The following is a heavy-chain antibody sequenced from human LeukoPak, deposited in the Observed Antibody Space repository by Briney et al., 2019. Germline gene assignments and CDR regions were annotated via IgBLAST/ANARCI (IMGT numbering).Heavy chain of an antibody. CDR3: ARDGQAYYDFWSGFYTGHYYYYYGMDV. CDR1: GGSISSYY. V-gene: IGHV4-4*07. J-gene: IGHJ6*02. D-gene: IGHD3-3*01. Sequence: PSETLSLTCTVSGGSISSYYWSWIRQPAGKGLEWIGRIYTSGSTNYNPSLKSRVTMSLDTSKNQFSLKLSSVTAADTAVYYCARDGQAYYDFWSGFYTGHYYYYYGMDVWGQGTTVTVSS. CDR2: IYTSGST.